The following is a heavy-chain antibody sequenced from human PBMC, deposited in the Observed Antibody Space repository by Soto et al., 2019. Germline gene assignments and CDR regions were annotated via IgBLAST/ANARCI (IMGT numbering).Heavy chain of an antibody. J-gene: IGHJ5*02. D-gene: IGHD3-10*01. Sequence: QVQLVQSGAEVKKPGASVKVSCKASGYTFTSYAINCVRQATGQWLDRMGWMNPNSGNTGCAQKFQGRVTMTRNTSIGTAYMEMSSLRSEDTAVYYCARDKLVRGFDPCGQGTEVTGYS. V-gene: IGHV1-8*01. CDR1: GYTFTSYA. CDR2: MNPNSGNT. CDR3: ARDKLVRGFDP.